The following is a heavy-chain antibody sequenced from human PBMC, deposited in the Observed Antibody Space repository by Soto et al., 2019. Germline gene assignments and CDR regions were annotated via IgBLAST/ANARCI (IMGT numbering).Heavy chain of an antibody. Sequence: QVQLVESGGGVVQPGRSLRLSCAASGFTFSSYAMHWVRQAPGKGLEWVAVISYDGSNNYYADSVKGLFTISRDNSKIALYLQMNSLRAEDPAVYYCARMASFYCSGGSCYPTYGMAVWGQGTTVTVSS. CDR2: ISYDGSNN. J-gene: IGHJ6*02. V-gene: IGHV3-30-3*01. D-gene: IGHD2-15*01. CDR1: GFTFSSYA. CDR3: ARMASFYCSGGSCYPTYGMAV.